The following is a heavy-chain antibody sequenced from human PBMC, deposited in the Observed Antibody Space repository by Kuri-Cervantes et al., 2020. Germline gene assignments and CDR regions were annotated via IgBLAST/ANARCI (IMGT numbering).Heavy chain of an antibody. J-gene: IGHJ4*02. D-gene: IGHD6-19*01. V-gene: IGHV4-34*01. CDR3: ARQRGDGSGWYSSGD. Sequence: GSLRLSCAVYGGSFSGYYWSWIRQPPGKGLEWIGEINHSGSTNYNPSLKSRVTISVDTSKNQFSLKLSSVTAADTAVYYCARQRGDGSGWYSSGDWGQGTLVTVSS. CDR2: INHSGST. CDR1: GGSFSGYY.